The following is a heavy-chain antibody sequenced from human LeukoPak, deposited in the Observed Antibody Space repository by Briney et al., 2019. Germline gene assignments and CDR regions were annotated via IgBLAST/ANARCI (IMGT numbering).Heavy chain of an antibody. CDR1: GFTVSSNY. CDR2: IYNGDGT. Sequence: GGSLRLSCAASGFTVSSNYMSWVRQAPGKGLEWVSVIYNGDGTYYADSVKGRFTISRDNSKNTLYLQMNSLRAEDTAVYYCAKGSVRGYYGSGGDYYYYYMDVWGKGTTVTISS. CDR3: AKGSVRGYYGSGGDYYYYYMDV. D-gene: IGHD3-10*01. J-gene: IGHJ6*03. V-gene: IGHV3-53*01.